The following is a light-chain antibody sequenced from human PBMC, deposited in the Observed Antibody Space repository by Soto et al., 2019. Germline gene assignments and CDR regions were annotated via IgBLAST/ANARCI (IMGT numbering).Light chain of an antibody. V-gene: IGKV3-15*01. CDR2: AAS. J-gene: IGKJ1*01. CDR3: HQYNNWPQT. Sequence: EIVMTQSPATLSVSPGERATLSFRASQSVNSTLAWYQQRPGQAPRVLIYAASTRATGIPARFSGSGSGTEFTLTISSLRSEDFAVYYCHQYNNWPQTFGQGTKVDI. CDR1: QSVNST.